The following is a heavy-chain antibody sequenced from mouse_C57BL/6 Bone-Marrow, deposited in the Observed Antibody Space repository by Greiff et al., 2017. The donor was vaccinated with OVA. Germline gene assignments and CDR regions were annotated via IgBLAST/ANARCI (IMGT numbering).Heavy chain of an antibody. CDR3: ALVYDYSY. V-gene: IGHV2-6*01. CDR1: GFSLTSSG. D-gene: IGHD2-4*01. CDR2: IWGVGST. J-gene: IGHJ3*01. Sequence: VKVVESGPGLVAPSQSLSITCTVSGFSLTSSGVDLVRQSPGKGLAWLGVIWGVGSTNYNSALKSRLSISKDNSKSHVFLKMNSLQTDDTAMYDCALVYDYSYWGQGTLVTVSA.